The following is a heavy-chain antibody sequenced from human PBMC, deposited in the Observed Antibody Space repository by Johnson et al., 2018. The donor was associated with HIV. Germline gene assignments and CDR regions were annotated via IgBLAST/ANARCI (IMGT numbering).Heavy chain of an antibody. CDR2: VSYDESSK. V-gene: IGHV3-30*04. Sequence: QVQLVESGGGVVHPGRSLRLSCAASGFTFRSYPMNWVRQAPGKGLEWVAFVSYDESSKYYRDSVKGRFTISRDNSKNTLYLQMNSLRAEETAVYYCAKVGGTTILRDAFDIWGQGTMVTVSS. CDR1: GFTFRSYP. J-gene: IGHJ3*02. CDR3: AKVGGTTILRDAFDI. D-gene: IGHD1-1*01.